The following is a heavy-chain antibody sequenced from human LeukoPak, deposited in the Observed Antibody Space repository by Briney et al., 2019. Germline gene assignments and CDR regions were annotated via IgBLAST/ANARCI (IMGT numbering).Heavy chain of an antibody. Sequence: GGSLRLSCAASGFTFDDYAMHWVRHAPGQGLEWVSGISWNSGSIGYADSVKGRFTISRDNANNSLYLQMNSLRAEDTALYYCAKDRRAAAGTGFFDYWGQGTLVTVSS. V-gene: IGHV3-9*01. CDR2: ISWNSGSI. CDR3: AKDRRAAAGTGFFDY. D-gene: IGHD6-13*01. CDR1: GFTFDDYA. J-gene: IGHJ4*02.